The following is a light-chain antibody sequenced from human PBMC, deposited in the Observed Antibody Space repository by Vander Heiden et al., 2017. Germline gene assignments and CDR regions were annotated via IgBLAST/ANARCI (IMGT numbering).Light chain of an antibody. V-gene: IGLV2-8*01. CDR1: SSDVGGYEY. CDR3: SSYAGNNNKV. Sequence: SALAQPPFASGSPGQSVAISCTGSSSDVGGYEYVSWYQQHPGKAPKLIIYEVTKRSSGVPDRFSGSKSGNTASLTVSGLQAEDEADYYCSSYAGNNNKVFGTGTKVTVL. J-gene: IGLJ1*01. CDR2: EVT.